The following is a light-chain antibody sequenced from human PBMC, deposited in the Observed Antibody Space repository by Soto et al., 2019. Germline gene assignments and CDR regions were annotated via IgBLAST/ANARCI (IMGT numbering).Light chain of an antibody. V-gene: IGLV2-14*01. Sequence: LTQPASVSGSPGQSITISCTGTSSDVGGYNYVSWYQQRPGKAPKLMIYEVSNRPSGVSNRFSGSKSDNTASLTISGLQAEDEADYYCSSYRRSSTLVFGSGTKVTVL. J-gene: IGLJ1*01. CDR2: EVS. CDR1: SSDVGGYNY. CDR3: SSYRRSSTLV.